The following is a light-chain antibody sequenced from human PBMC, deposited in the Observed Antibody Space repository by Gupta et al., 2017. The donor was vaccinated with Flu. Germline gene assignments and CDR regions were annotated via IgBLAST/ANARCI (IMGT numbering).Light chain of an antibody. Sequence: EIVMTQSPATLSVPPGERATLSCRASQSVSSNLAWYQQKPGQAPRLLIYGASTRATGIPARFSGSGSGTEFTLTISSLQSEDFAVYYCLHHNNWPPPWTFGQGTKVEIK. J-gene: IGKJ1*01. CDR1: QSVSSN. CDR2: GAS. CDR3: LHHNNWPPPWT. V-gene: IGKV3-15*01.